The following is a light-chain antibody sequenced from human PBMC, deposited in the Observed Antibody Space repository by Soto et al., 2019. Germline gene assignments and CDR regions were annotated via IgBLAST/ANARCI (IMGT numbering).Light chain of an antibody. J-gene: IGKJ4*01. CDR2: GAS. CDR1: QSISSSY. Sequence: EIVLTQSPGTLSLSPGEGATLSCMASQSISSSYLAWYQQRPGQAPRLFIYGASRRGTGIPDRFSGSGSGTDFTLTISRLQPEDFAVYYCQHYGSSLTFGGGTNVEIK. V-gene: IGKV3-20*01. CDR3: QHYGSSLT.